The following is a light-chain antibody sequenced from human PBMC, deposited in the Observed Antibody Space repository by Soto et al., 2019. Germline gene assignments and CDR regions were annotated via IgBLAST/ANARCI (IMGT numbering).Light chain of an antibody. Sequence: EIVITQSPGTPSVSPGGRVTLSRRASQSVGNNLAWHQQKPGQDPRPLIYGESSRATGTPDRFSGSGFGTEFTLTISSLQSEDFAVYYCQQYKNWPLFGQGTRLEI. CDR3: QQYKNWPL. J-gene: IGKJ5*01. CDR1: QSVGNN. CDR2: GES. V-gene: IGKV3D-15*01.